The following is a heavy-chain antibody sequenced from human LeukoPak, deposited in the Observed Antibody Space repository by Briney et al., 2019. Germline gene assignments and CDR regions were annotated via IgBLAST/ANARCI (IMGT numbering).Heavy chain of an antibody. D-gene: IGHD3-10*01. CDR1: GFTVSSDY. CDR2: IYRGGST. CDR3: ARSSPPYGSGSYNMDFDY. J-gene: IGHJ4*02. V-gene: IGHV3-66*01. Sequence: GGSLRLSCAAAGFTVSSDYMSLVRQAPGEGVEGVSVIYRGGSTYYADSVKGGFTLSRDNDKNTLYLQMNSLRAEDTDVYYCARSSPPYGSGSYNMDFDYWGQGTLVTVSS.